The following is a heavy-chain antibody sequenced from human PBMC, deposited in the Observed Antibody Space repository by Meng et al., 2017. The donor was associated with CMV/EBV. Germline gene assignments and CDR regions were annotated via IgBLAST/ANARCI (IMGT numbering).Heavy chain of an antibody. D-gene: IGHD1-7*01. J-gene: IGHJ6*02. CDR3: ARIMAGTTSYGMDI. CDR1: GGSISSSTYY. CDR2: IFYSGRD. V-gene: IGHV4-39*01. Sequence: SETLSLTCTVSGGSISSSTYYWGWIRQPPGKGLEWIGSIFYSGRDFYNPSLKSRISISVDTSKNQFSLKLSSVTAADTAVYYCARIMAGTTSYGMDIWGQGTTVTVSS.